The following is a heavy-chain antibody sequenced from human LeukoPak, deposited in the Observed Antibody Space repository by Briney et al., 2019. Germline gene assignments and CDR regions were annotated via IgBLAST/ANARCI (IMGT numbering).Heavy chain of an antibody. J-gene: IGHJ4*02. V-gene: IGHV4-59*08. Sequence: PSETLSLTCTVSGGSLSSYYWTWMRQPPRKGREWIGNIYYGGSTNYNPSLTSRVTISVDTAKNQFSLKLSSVTAADTAVYYCARLSRGSYVDYWGQGTLVTVSS. CDR2: IYYGGST. D-gene: IGHD3-16*01. CDR3: ARLSRGSYVDY. CDR1: GGSLSSYY.